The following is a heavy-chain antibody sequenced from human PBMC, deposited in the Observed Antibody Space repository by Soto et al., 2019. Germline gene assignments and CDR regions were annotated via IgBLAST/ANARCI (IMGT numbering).Heavy chain of an antibody. CDR1: GFTFSSYA. CDR2: ISGSGGST. V-gene: IGHV3-23*01. Sequence: PGRSLRLSCAASGFTFSSYAMSWVRQAPGKGLEWVSAISGSGGSTYYADSVKGRFTISRDNSKNTLYLQMNSLRAEDTDVYYCAKGGSMVQSYWGQGTLVTVSS. CDR3: AKGGSMVQSY. J-gene: IGHJ4*02. D-gene: IGHD3-10*01.